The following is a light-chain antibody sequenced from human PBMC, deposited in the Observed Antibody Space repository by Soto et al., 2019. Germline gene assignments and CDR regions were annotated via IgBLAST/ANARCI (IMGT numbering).Light chain of an antibody. CDR3: YTWDSNTQNCV. J-gene: IGLJ3*02. Sequence: QPVLTQSSSASASLGSSVKLTCTLSSGHSSYIIAWHQQQPGKAPRYLMKLEGSGSYNKGSGVPDRFSGSSSGADRYLTISNLLFEDAAAYYFYTWDSNTQNCVFGGGTKLTVL. CDR1: SGHSSYI. V-gene: IGLV4-60*02. CDR2: LEGSGSY.